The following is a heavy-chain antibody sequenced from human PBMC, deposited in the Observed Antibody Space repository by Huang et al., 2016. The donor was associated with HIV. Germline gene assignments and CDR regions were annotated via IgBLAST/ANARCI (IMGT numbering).Heavy chain of an antibody. Sequence: VQLVQSGAEVKKPGESLKISCKGSGYSFSSYWIAWVRQMPGKGLEWMGSILPDDSDTTYRPSFEGQVTISADKSIGTAYLQWSSLKASDTAMYYCARRFSSSSGYFDYWGQGSLVTVSS. V-gene: IGHV5-51*01. D-gene: IGHD6-6*01. CDR2: ILPDDSDT. CDR1: GYSFSSYW. CDR3: ARRFSSSSGYFDY. J-gene: IGHJ4*02.